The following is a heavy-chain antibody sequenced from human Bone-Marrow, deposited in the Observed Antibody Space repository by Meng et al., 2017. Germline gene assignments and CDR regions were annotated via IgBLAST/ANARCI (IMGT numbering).Heavy chain of an antibody. D-gene: IGHD3-9*01. V-gene: IGHV3-30*01. CDR2: ISYDGSNK. J-gene: IGHJ4*02. Sequence: GGSLRLSCAASGFTFSSYAMHWVRQAPGKGLEWVAVISYDGSNKYYADSVKGRFTISRDNSKNTLYLQMNSLRAEDTAVYYCARDGEDTYYDILTGYLSPPNDYWGQGTLVTVSS. CDR1: GFTFSSYA. CDR3: ARDGEDTYYDILTGYLSPPNDY.